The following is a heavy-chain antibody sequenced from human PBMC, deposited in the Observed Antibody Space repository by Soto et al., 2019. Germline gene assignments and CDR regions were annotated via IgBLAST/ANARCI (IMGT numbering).Heavy chain of an antibody. V-gene: IGHV1-8*01. Sequence: QVQVVQSRTEVKKPGASVKVSCKTSGYTFTDYDINWVRQTTGQGLEWMGWMSPDSGNAGYAQQFQGRVTMTSNTSTSTAYMELRSLRSEDTAMYYCEVTTGYWGQGTIVTVSS. D-gene: IGHD2-21*02. CDR1: GYTFTDYD. CDR2: MSPDSGNA. CDR3: EVTTGY. J-gene: IGHJ4*02.